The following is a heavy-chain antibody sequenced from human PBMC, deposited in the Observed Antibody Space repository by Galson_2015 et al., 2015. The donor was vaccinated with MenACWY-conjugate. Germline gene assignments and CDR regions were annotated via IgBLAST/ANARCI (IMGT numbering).Heavy chain of an antibody. V-gene: IGHV1-69*10. CDR1: GGTFSSSA. D-gene: IGHD6-25*01. Sequence: SVKVSCKASGGTFSSSAISWVRQAPGQGLEWMGWIIPILGTANYAQKFQGRVTITADKSTSTAYMELSSLKFEDTAVYYCARERPHKGIAATAYYYCYGMDVWGQGTTVTVSS. CDR2: IIPILGTA. J-gene: IGHJ6*02. CDR3: ARERPHKGIAATAYYYCYGMDV.